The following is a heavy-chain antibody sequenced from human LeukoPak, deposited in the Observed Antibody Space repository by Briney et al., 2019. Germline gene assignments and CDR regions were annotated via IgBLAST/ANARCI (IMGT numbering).Heavy chain of an antibody. V-gene: IGHV4-34*01. CDR3: ARSHIVVATGDYFDY. Sequence: SETLSLTCAVYGGSFSGYYWSWIRQPPGKGLEWIGEINHSGSTNYNPSLKSRVTISVDTSKNQFSLKLSSVTAADTAVYYCARSHIVVATGDYFDYWGQGTLVTVSS. CDR1: GGSFSGYY. J-gene: IGHJ4*02. D-gene: IGHD2-21*02. CDR2: INHSGST.